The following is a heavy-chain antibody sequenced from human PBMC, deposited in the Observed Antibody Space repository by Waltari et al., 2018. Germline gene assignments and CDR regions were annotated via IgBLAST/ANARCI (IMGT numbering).Heavy chain of an antibody. Sequence: QVQLQQWGAGLLKPSETLSLTCVVYGGSFSSYYWSWIRQPPGKGLEWIGEINQSGSTNYNPSLKSRVTISVDTSKNQFSLKLSSVTAADTAVYYCARLGLRNYFWSGYSRGYMDVWGKGTTVTVSS. CDR2: INQSGST. CDR3: ARLGLRNYFWSGYSRGYMDV. CDR1: GGSFSSYY. J-gene: IGHJ6*03. D-gene: IGHD3-3*01. V-gene: IGHV4-34*01.